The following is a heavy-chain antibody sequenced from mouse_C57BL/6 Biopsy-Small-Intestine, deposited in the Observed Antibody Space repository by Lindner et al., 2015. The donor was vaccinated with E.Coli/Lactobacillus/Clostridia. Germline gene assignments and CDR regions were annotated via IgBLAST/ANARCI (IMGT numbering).Heavy chain of an antibody. Sequence: VQLQESGPDLVKPGDSVKISCKASGYSFTGYFMNWVMQSHGKSLEWIGRINPNSGDSFYNQKFKGKATLTVDISSTTAHMELRSLTSEDSAVYYCAIGNYFDYWGQGTTLTVSS. J-gene: IGHJ2*01. CDR2: INPNSGDS. CDR1: GYSFTGYF. V-gene: IGHV1-20*01. CDR3: AIGNYFDY.